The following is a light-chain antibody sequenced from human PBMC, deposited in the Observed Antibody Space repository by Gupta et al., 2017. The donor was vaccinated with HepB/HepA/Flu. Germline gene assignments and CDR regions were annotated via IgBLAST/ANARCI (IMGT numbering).Light chain of an antibody. CDR2: DAS. V-gene: IGKV3-11*01. Sequence: EIVLTQSPATLCLSPGERATLSCRASQSISSLLAWYQQKPGQAPRLLISDASSRAAGIPARFSGSGSGTDFTLTISSLEPEDFAVYYCQQRSAWPLTFGGGTKVEI. CDR3: QQRSAWPLT. CDR1: QSISSL. J-gene: IGKJ4*01.